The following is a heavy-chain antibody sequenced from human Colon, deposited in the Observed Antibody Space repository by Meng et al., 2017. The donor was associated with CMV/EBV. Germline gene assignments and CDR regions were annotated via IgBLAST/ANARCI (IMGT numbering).Heavy chain of an antibody. CDR3: ARETKTLFYASGTDPDREIGRAGYYFDP. V-gene: IGHV3-11*01. Sequence: RQAPGKGLEWLSSISSSGASIFSSDSVKGRFSVSRYDATNSVYLLMDSLRTGDTAMYYCARETKTLFYASGTDPDREIGRAGYYFDPWGQGTLVTVSS. CDR2: ISSSGASI. D-gene: IGHD3-10*01. J-gene: IGHJ5*02.